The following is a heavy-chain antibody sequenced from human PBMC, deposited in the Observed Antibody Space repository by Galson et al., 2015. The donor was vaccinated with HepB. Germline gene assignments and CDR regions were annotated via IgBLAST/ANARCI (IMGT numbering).Heavy chain of an antibody. CDR3: ARHVYTKDTAMVPFYFDY. CDR2: ISYDGSNK. J-gene: IGHJ4*02. Sequence: SLRLSCAASGFTFSSYAMHWVRQAPGKGLEWVAVISYDGSNKYYADSVKGRFTISRDNSKNTLYLQMNSLRAEDTAVYYCARHVYTKDTAMVPFYFDYWGQGTLVTVSS. V-gene: IGHV3-30-3*01. CDR1: GFTFSSYA. D-gene: IGHD5-18*01.